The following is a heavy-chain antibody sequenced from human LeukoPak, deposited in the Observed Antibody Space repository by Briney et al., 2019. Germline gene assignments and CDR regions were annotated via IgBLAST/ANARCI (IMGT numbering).Heavy chain of an antibody. CDR3: TRGRDTTGYFVY. CDR2: IDTNTGNP. Sequence: ASVKVSCKASGYTFTNYTINWVRLAPGQGLEWMGWIDTNTGNPTYAQGFAGRFVFPLDTSVTTTYLQISSLKAEDTAVYFCTRGRDTTGYFVYWGQGTLVAVSS. V-gene: IGHV7-4-1*02. CDR1: GYTFTNYT. D-gene: IGHD3-22*01. J-gene: IGHJ4*02.